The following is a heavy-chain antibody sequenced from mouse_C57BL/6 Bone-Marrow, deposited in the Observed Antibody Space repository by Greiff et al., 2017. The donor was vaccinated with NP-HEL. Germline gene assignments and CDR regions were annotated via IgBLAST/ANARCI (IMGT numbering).Heavy chain of an antibody. V-gene: IGHV1-18*01. D-gene: IGHD2-3*01. CDR2: INPNNGGT. Sequence: EVQLQQSGPELVKPGASVKIPCKASGYTFTDYNMDWVKQSHGKSLEWIGDINPNNGGTIYNQKFKGKATLTVDKSSSTAYMELRSLTSEDTAVYYCARMGEGDGYYVWYFDVWGTGTTVTVSS. J-gene: IGHJ1*03. CDR1: GYTFTDYN. CDR3: ARMGEGDGYYVWYFDV.